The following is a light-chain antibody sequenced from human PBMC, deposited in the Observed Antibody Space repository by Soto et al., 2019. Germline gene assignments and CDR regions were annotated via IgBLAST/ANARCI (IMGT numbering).Light chain of an antibody. V-gene: IGKV1-9*01. CDR3: QHRTSYPST. Sequence: DIQLTQSPSFLSASVGDRVTITCRASQGISSYLAWFQQKPGEAPNLLIYDASVMQSGVPSRFSGSGSGSEFSLTISSLQPEDFAPFYCQHRTSYPSTFGQGTTLQIK. CDR1: QGISSY. CDR2: DAS. J-gene: IGKJ2*01.